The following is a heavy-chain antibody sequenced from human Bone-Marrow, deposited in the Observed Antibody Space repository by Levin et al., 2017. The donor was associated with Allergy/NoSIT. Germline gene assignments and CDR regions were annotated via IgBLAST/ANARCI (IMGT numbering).Heavy chain of an antibody. V-gene: IGHV4-4*02. CDR2: IYHSGST. J-gene: IGHJ4*02. CDR1: GDSISNSHW. Sequence: SETLSLTCAVSGDSISNSHWWTWVRQPPGKGLEWIGEIYHSGSTYYNPSLKSRVIISVDTSKNQFSLKLTSVTAADTAVYYCARAGMITYGGSQFDYWGQGTLVTVSS. D-gene: IGHD3-16*01. CDR3: ARAGMITYGGSQFDY.